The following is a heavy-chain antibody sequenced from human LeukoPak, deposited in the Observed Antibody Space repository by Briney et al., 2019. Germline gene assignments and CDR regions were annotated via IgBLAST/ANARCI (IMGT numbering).Heavy chain of an antibody. V-gene: IGHV3-66*01. J-gene: IGHJ6*02. CDR3: AGRCSTTSCHFSSYGMDV. Sequence: PSGGSLRLSCAASGFTVSSDYMGWVRQAPEKGLEWVSLISSGGSTYYADSVKGRFTISRDNAKNSLDLHMDSLRAEDTALYYCAGRCSTTSCHFSSYGMDVWGRGTTVTVSS. CDR1: GFTVSSDY. CDR2: ISSGGST. D-gene: IGHD2-2*01.